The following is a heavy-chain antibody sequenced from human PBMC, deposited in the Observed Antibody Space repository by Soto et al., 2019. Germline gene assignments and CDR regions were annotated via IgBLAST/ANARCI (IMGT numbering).Heavy chain of an antibody. D-gene: IGHD6-6*01. J-gene: IGHJ3*02. CDR3: AIGNVDVAARSLAFDI. Sequence: QVQLVQSGAEVKKPGSSVKVSCTASGGTFSSYAISWVRQAPGQGLEWMGGIIPIFGTANYEQKFQGRVTVTADESTSTAYMELSSLRSEDTGVYYCAIGNVDVAARSLAFDIWGQGTMVTVSS. CDR2: IIPIFGTA. V-gene: IGHV1-69*01. CDR1: GGTFSSYA.